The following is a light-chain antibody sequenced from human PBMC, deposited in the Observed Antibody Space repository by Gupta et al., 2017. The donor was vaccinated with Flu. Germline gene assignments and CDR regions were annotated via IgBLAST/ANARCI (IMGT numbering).Light chain of an antibody. Sequence: NRASSTGRGNGSGSKSVYWLQQRQGPAPVLVVYDDRGRPSGMPVRFSGSNSANTATITSSGVEDEEEADYYCQVCDSSSGHRVFGGGTKLTVL. J-gene: IGLJ3*02. CDR3: QVCDSSSGHRV. CDR2: DDR. CDR1: GSGSKS. V-gene: IGLV3-21*03.